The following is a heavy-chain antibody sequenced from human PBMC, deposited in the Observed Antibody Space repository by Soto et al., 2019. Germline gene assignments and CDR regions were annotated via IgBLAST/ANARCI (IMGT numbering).Heavy chain of an antibody. Sequence: GASVKVSCKASGYTFTGYYMHWVRQAPGQGLEWMGWINPNSGGANYAQKFQGRVTMTRDTSISTAYVELNRLTSDDTAVYYCARDRGYSYAFDSWGQGTLVTVS. D-gene: IGHD5-18*01. CDR3: ARDRGYSYAFDS. CDR1: GYTFTGYY. J-gene: IGHJ4*02. V-gene: IGHV1-2*02. CDR2: INPNSGGA.